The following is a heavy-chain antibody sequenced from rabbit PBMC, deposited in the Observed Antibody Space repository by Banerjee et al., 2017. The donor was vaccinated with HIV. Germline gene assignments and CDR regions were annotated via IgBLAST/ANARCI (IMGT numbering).Heavy chain of an antibody. D-gene: IGHD6-1*01. V-gene: IGHV1S40*01. J-gene: IGHJ4*01. CDR2: IYAGSSGST. Sequence: QSLEESGGDLVKPGASLTLTCTASGFSLSSSYYMCWVRQAPGKGLEWIACIYAGSSGSTYYATWVNGRFTISKTSSTAVTLQMTSLTAADTATYFCARGYAYYAGYGYGLNLWGPGTLVTVS. CDR1: GFSLSSSYY. CDR3: ARGYAYYAGYGYGLNL.